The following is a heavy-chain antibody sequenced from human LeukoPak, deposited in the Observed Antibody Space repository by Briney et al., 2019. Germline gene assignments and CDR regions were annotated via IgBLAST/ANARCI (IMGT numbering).Heavy chain of an antibody. CDR3: VRGIRAPDF. J-gene: IGHJ4*02. V-gene: IGHV3-23*01. CDR1: GFSFNIYD. Sequence: GESLRLSCVASGFSFNIYDMSWFRQAPGKGLEWVSGIRGGGPETYYADSVKGRFSISRDNSKNTLFLQTNGLRAEDSAIYNCVRGIRAPDFWSQGTLVTVSS. CDR2: IRGGGPET.